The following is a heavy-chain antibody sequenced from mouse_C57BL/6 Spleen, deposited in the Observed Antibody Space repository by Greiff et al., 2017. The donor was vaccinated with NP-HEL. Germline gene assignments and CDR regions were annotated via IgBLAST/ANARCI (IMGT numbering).Heavy chain of an antibody. CDR3: AREGVRRTVYYAMDY. Sequence: EVQLQQSGPELVKPGASVKISCKASGYTFTDYYMNWVKQSHGKSLEWIGDINPNNGGTSYNQKFKGKATLTVDKSSSTAYMELRSLTSEDSAVYYCAREGVRRTVYYAMDYWGQGTSVTVSS. CDR2: INPNNGGT. J-gene: IGHJ4*01. V-gene: IGHV1-26*01. CDR1: GYTFTDYY. D-gene: IGHD2-14*01.